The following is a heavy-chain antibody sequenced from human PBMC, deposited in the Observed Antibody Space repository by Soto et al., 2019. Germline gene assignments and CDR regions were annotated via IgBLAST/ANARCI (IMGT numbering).Heavy chain of an antibody. V-gene: IGHV3-23*01. CDR3: AKTSVYDFWSGYYGHDY. Sequence: EVQLLESGGGLVQPGGSLRLSCAASGFTFSSYAMSWVRQAPGKGLEWVSAISGSGGSTYYADSVKGRFTISRDNAKNTLYLQMNSLRAEDTAVYYCAKTSVYDFWSGYYGHDYWGQGTLVTVSS. CDR1: GFTFSSYA. D-gene: IGHD3-3*01. CDR2: ISGSGGST. J-gene: IGHJ4*02.